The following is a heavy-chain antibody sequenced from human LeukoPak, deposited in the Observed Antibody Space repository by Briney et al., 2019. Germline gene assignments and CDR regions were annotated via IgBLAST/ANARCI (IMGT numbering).Heavy chain of an antibody. V-gene: IGHV4-59*01. J-gene: IGHJ4*02. CDR2: IYYSGST. CDR3: ARAVITFGGAVAKGFDC. CDR1: GSSFSTYY. Sequence: PSETLSLTCTVSGSSFSTYYWSWIRQPPGKGLEWIGYIYYSGSTDYNPSLKSRVTMSLDTSKNQFSLNLSSVTAADTAIYYCARAVITFGGAVAKGFDCWGQGTLVTVSS. D-gene: IGHD3-16*01.